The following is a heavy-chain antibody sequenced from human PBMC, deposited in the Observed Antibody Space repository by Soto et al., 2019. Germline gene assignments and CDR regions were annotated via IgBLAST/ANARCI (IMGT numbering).Heavy chain of an antibody. CDR1: GFTVSSNY. Sequence: EVQLVETGGGLIQPGGSLRLSCAASGFTVSSNYMSWVRQAPGKGLEWVSVIYSGGSTYYADSVKGRFTISRDNSKNTLYLQINSLRAEDTAVYYCARDCSSTSCYTGEAFDIWGQGTMVTVSS. D-gene: IGHD2-2*02. CDR3: ARDCSSTSCYTGEAFDI. V-gene: IGHV3-53*02. J-gene: IGHJ3*02. CDR2: IYSGGST.